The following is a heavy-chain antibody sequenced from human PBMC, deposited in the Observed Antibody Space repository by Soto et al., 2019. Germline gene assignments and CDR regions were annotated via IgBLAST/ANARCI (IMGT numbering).Heavy chain of an antibody. Sequence: GGSLRLSCAASGFTFSSYGMHWVRQAPGKGLEWVAVISYDGSNKYYADSEKGRFTISRDNSKNTLYLKMTSLRAEDTAVYYCAKAQAKNIAAAGWGFDYWGQGTLVTVSS. CDR3: AKAQAKNIAAAGWGFDY. CDR2: ISYDGSNK. D-gene: IGHD6-13*01. J-gene: IGHJ4*02. CDR1: GFTFSSYG. V-gene: IGHV3-30*18.